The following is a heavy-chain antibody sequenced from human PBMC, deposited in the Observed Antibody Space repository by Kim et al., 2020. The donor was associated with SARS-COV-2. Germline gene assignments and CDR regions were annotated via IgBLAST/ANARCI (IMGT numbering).Heavy chain of an antibody. CDR1: GFTVSSNY. V-gene: IGHV3-66*01. CDR3: ARTKDYYASSGYYPGVY. CDR2: IYSGGST. D-gene: IGHD3-22*01. Sequence: GGSLRLSCAASGFTVSSNYMSWVRQAPGKGLEWASVIYSGGSTYYADSVKGRFTISRDNSKNTLYLKMNSLRAEDTAVYYCARTKDYYASSGYYPGVYWG. J-gene: IGHJ4*01.